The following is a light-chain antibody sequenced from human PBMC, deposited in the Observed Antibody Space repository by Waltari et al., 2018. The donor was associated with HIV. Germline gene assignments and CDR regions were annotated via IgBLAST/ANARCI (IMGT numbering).Light chain of an antibody. J-gene: IGLJ1*01. Sequence: QSALTRPRSVSGSPGQSVTISCTGTSSDVGGYNYVPWYQQHPGKAPKLMIYDVSKRPSGVPDRFSGSKSGNTASLTISGLQAEDEADYYCCSYAGSYTFGVFGTGTKVTVL. CDR3: CSYAGSYTFGV. CDR1: SSDVGGYNY. CDR2: DVS. V-gene: IGLV2-11*01.